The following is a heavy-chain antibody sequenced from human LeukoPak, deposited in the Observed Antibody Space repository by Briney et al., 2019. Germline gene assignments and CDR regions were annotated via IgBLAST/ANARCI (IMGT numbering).Heavy chain of an antibody. CDR3: ARDPPSSGWYRSGGYYFDY. J-gene: IGHJ4*02. D-gene: IGHD6-19*01. Sequence: GGSLRLSCGASGFTFSSYWMHWVRQAPGKGLVWVSRINSDGSSTSYADSVKGRFTISRDNAKNTLYLQMNSLRAEDTAVYYCARDPPSSGWYRSGGYYFDYWGQGTLVTVSS. V-gene: IGHV3-74*01. CDR2: INSDGSST. CDR1: GFTFSSYW.